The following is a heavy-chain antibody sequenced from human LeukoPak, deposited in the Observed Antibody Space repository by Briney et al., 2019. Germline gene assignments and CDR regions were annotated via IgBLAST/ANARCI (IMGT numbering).Heavy chain of an antibody. CDR1: GFTFSDYY. CDR3: ARAATSTSQFDP. Sequence: GGSLRLSCAASGFTFSDYYMSWIRQAPGKGLEWVSYISSSGSTIYYADSVKGRFTISRDNAKNSLYLQMNSLRSEDTAVYYCARAATSTSQFDPWGQGTLVTVSS. J-gene: IGHJ5*02. D-gene: IGHD5-24*01. CDR2: ISSSGSTI. V-gene: IGHV3-11*01.